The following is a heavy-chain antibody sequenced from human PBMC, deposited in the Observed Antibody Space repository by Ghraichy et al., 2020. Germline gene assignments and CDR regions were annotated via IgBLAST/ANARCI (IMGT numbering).Heavy chain of an antibody. CDR2: INPNSGGT. D-gene: IGHD3-16*01. V-gene: IGHV1-2*04. CDR1: GYTFTGYY. J-gene: IGHJ4*02. CDR3: ARDGGRGGLHPGFDY. Sequence: ASVKVSCKASGYTFTGYYMHWVRQAPGQGLEWMGWINPNSGGTNYAQKFQGWVTMTRDTSISTAYMELSRLRSDDTAVYYCARDGGRGGLHPGFDYWGQGTLATVPS.